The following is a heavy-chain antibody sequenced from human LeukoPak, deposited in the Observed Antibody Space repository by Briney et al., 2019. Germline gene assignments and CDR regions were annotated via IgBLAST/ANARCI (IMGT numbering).Heavy chain of an antibody. V-gene: IGHV3-23*01. CDR3: ARGGSYFDISGYYFY. Sequence: GGSLRLSCAASGFTFSSYAMSWVRQAPGKGLEWVSAIFASGGSTYYADSVKGRFTISRDNSKNTLYLQMNSLRTEDTAVYYCARGGSYFDISGYYFYWGQGTLVTVSS. D-gene: IGHD3-22*01. CDR2: IFASGGST. CDR1: GFTFSSYA. J-gene: IGHJ4*02.